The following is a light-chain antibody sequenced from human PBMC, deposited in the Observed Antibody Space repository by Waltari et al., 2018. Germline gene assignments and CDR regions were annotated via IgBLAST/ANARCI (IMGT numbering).Light chain of an antibody. CDR1: SSTIGKNA. CDR3: LAWDDSLNGYV. CDR2: GNN. Sequence: QSVLTQPPSASGTPGQRVTISCSGRSSTIGKNAVNWYQQLPGTAPKLLLYGNNQRPSGVPDRFSGSKSGTSDSLAISGLRSEDEADYYCLAWDDSLNGYVFGSGTKVTVL. V-gene: IGLV1-44*01. J-gene: IGLJ1*01.